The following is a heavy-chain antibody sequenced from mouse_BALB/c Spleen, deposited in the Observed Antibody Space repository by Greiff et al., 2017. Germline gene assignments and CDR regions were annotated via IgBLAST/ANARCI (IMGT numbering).Heavy chain of an antibody. CDR2: INPSNGGT. D-gene: IGHD1-1*01. CDR1: GYTFTSYY. CDR3: ARAILRKPWYFDV. J-gene: IGHJ1*01. Sequence: VQLQQSGAELVKPGASVKLSCKASGYTFTSYYMYWVKQRPGQGLEWIGEINPSNGGTYFNEKFKSKATLTVDKSSSTAYMQLSSLTSEDSAVYYCARAILRKPWYFDVWGAGTTVTVSS. V-gene: IGHV1-53*01.